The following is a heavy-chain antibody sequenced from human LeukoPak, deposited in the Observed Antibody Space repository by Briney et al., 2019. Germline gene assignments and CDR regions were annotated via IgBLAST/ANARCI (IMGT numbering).Heavy chain of an antibody. D-gene: IGHD3-22*01. V-gene: IGHV5-51*01. CDR3: ARRRGDYYDSSGTIDY. Sequence: GESLKISCTGSGYIFTSYWIGWVRQMPGKGLEWMGIIYPGDSDTRYSPSFQGQVTISADKSISTACLQWSSLKASDTAMYYCARRRGDYYDSSGTIDYWGQGTLVTVSS. J-gene: IGHJ4*02. CDR1: GYIFTSYW. CDR2: IYPGDSDT.